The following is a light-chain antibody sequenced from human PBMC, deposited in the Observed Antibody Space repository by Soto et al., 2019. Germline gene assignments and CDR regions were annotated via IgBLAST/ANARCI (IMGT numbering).Light chain of an antibody. CDR2: DAS. CDR3: QQYTNTNKPWM. Sequence: DIRVTQSPPTLSASVGDRVTITCRASQTITTWMAWYQQKPGKAPKLLVYDASTLQSGVATRFSGSGSGTEFTLISSGLQPEDSATYYCQQYTNTNKPWMFGQGTKVEI. CDR1: QTITTW. J-gene: IGKJ1*01. V-gene: IGKV1-5*01.